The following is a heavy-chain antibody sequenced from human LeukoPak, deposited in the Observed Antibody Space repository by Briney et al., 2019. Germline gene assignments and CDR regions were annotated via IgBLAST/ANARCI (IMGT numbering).Heavy chain of an antibody. CDR3: ARDPTHYDILTGYPSPRYYMDV. V-gene: IGHV5-51*01. Sequence: GESLKISCKGSGYSFTSYWIGWVRQMPGKGLEWMGIIYPGDSDTRYSPSFQGQVTISADKSISTAYLQWSSLKASDTAMYYCARDPTHYDILTGYPSPRYYMDVWGKGTTVTVSS. CDR2: IYPGDSDT. D-gene: IGHD3-9*01. J-gene: IGHJ6*03. CDR1: GYSFTSYW.